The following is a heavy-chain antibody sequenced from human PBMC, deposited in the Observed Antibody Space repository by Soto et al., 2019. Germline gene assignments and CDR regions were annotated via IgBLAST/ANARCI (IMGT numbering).Heavy chain of an antibody. Sequence: VQLVQSGGEVKKPGASVKVSCQASGYTFSDYAISWVRQAPGQGLEWMGWISASTRNTDQAQNFQGRVIMTLDTSTSTADMVLSCLRSDDAAVYYCVRFYCSVGSCYACWHFDLWGRGTLVTVSS. V-gene: IGHV1-18*01. CDR1: GYTFSDYA. J-gene: IGHJ2*01. CDR2: ISASTRNT. CDR3: VRFYCSVGSCYACWHFDL. D-gene: IGHD2-15*01.